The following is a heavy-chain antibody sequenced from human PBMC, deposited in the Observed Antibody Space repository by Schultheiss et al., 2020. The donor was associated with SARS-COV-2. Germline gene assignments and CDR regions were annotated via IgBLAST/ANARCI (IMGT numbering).Heavy chain of an antibody. CDR3: ARSGRNCSGPV. Sequence: GGSLRLSCAASGFTFGSYNMHWVRQAPGKGLEFVASIRSSGRDIYYADSVKGRFTISRDNAKNSLYLQMNSLRAEDTAVYYCARSGRNCSGPVWGQGTTVTVSS. J-gene: IGHJ6*02. CDR2: IRSSGRDI. CDR1: GFTFGSYN. V-gene: IGHV3-21*01. D-gene: IGHD2-15*01.